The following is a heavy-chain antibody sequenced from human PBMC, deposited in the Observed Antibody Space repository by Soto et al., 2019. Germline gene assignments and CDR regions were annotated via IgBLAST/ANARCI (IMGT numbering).Heavy chain of an antibody. Sequence: GGSLRLSCAASGFTFSSYGMHWVRQAPGKGLEWVAVIWYDGSNKYYADSVKGRFTISRDNSKNTLYLQMNSLRAEDTAVYYCARDRLYYGMDVWGQGTTVTVSS. CDR2: IWYDGSNK. CDR1: GFTFSSYG. D-gene: IGHD2-15*01. V-gene: IGHV3-33*01. CDR3: ARDRLYYGMDV. J-gene: IGHJ6*02.